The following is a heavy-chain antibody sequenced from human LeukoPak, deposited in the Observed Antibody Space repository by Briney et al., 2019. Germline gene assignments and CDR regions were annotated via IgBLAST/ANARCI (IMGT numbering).Heavy chain of an antibody. CDR2: INPNSGGT. CDR3: ARLRLMYYYGSGARYYYYYYYMDV. J-gene: IGHJ6*03. V-gene: IGHV1-2*02. CDR1: GYTFTGYY. D-gene: IGHD3-10*01. Sequence: ASVKVSCKASGYTFTGYYMHWVRQAPGQGLEWMGWINPNSGGTNYAQKFQGRVTMTRDTSISTAYLQWSSLKASDTAMYYCARLRLMYYYGSGARYYYYYYYMDVWGKGTTVTISS.